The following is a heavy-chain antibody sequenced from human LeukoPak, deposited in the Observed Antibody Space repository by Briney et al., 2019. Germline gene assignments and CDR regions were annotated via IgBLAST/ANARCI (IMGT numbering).Heavy chain of an antibody. CDR3: ARSDAPRPYDFSHAFDI. CDR1: GGSIGSYY. V-gene: IGHV4-59*01. D-gene: IGHD3-3*01. CDR2: IYYSGCT. Sequence: SETPSLTCTVSGGSIGSYYWSWIRQPPGKGLEWIGYIYYSGCTNYNPSLKSRVTISVDTSKNQFSLKLSSVTAADTAVYYCARSDAPRPYDFSHAFDIWGQGTMVTVSS. J-gene: IGHJ3*02.